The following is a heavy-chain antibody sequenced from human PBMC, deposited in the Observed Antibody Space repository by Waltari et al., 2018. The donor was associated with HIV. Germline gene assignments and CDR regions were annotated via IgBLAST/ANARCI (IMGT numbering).Heavy chain of an antibody. CDR1: GGSLSGFL. D-gene: IGHD3-3*01. Sequence: VQLEQWGTGQLKPSETLSLTCAVYGGSLSGFLWSWVRQPPGKGLEWIGDIVHDGTTNYNPALKSRATVSITGSKNQFSLKLNSMTAADTGVYYCARLEALLPGVVIVRDVWGQGTLVTVSS. J-gene: IGHJ4*02. CDR2: IVHDGTT. CDR3: ARLEALLPGVVIVRDV. V-gene: IGHV4-34*02.